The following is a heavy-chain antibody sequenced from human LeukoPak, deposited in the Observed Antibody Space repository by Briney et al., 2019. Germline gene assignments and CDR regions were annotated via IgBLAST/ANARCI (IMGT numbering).Heavy chain of an antibody. CDR2: MNPNSGNT. J-gene: IGHJ3*02. CDR1: GYTFTSYD. V-gene: IGHV1-8*03. Sequence: GASVKVSCKASGYTFTSYDINWVRQAPGQGLEWMGWMNPNSGNTGYAQKFQGRVTITRNTSISTAYMELSSLRSEDTAVYYCARWASFDAFDIWGQGTMVTVSS. CDR3: ARWASFDAFDI.